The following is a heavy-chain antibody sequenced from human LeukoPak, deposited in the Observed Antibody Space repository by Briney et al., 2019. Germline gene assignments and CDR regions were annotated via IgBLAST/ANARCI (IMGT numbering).Heavy chain of an antibody. CDR2: INPSGGST. V-gene: IGHV1-46*01. J-gene: IGHJ6*03. CDR3: ARVSGAYYMDV. Sequence: AASVKVSCKASGYTFTSYYMHWVRQAPGQGLEWMGIINPSGGSTSYAQKFQGRVTMTRDMSTSTVYMELSSLRSEDTAVYYCARVSGAYYMDVWGKGTTVTVSS. CDR1: GYTFTSYY. D-gene: IGHD3-10*01.